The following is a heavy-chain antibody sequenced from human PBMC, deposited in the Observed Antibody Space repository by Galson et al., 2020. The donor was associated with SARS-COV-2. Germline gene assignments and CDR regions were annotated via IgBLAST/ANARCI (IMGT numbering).Heavy chain of an antibody. J-gene: IGHJ4*02. CDR2: IYWNDDK. D-gene: IGHD3-3*01. CDR3: AHSAPSSLTIFGALIVKDYFDY. V-gene: IGHV2-5*01. Sequence: ESGPTLVKPTQTLTLTCTFSGFSLSTSGVGVGWIRQPPGKALEWLALIYWNDDKRYSPSLKSRLTITKDTSKNQVVLTMTNMDPVDTATYYCAHSAPSSLTIFGALIVKDYFDYWGQGTLVTVSS. CDR1: GFSLSTSGVG.